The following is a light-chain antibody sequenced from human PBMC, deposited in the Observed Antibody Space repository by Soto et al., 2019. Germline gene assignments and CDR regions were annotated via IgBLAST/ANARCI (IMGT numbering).Light chain of an antibody. Sequence: QSVLTQPPSTSAAPGQRVTISCSGSNSNIGRNTVNWYHQLPGTAPKLLIYSNNQRPSGVPDRISGSKSGTSASLAITGLQSEDDAYYFCSTWDDSLNGWVFGGGTKLTVL. CDR3: STWDDSLNGWV. V-gene: IGLV1-44*01. CDR2: SNN. J-gene: IGLJ3*02. CDR1: NSNIGRNT.